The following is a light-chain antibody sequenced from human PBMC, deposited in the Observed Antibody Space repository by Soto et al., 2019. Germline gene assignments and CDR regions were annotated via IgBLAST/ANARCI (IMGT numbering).Light chain of an antibody. CDR1: QSVSSY. V-gene: IGKV3-11*01. J-gene: IGKJ3*01. CDR3: QQRSNWPPISFT. CDR2: DAS. Sequence: EIVLTQSPATLSLYPGERATLSCRASQSVSSYLAWYQQKPGQAPRLLIYDASNRATGIPARFSGSGSGTDFTLTISSLEPEDFAVYYCQQRSNWPPISFTFGPGTKVDIK.